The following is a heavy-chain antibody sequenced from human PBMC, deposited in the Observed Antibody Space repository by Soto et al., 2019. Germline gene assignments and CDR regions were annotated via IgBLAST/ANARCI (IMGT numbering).Heavy chain of an antibody. D-gene: IGHD5-12*01. V-gene: IGHV1-18*01. CDR3: AREGVAPYYYYGMDV. CDR2: ISTYNGDT. J-gene: IGHJ6*02. CDR1: GYTFTRSG. Sequence: ASVKVSCKASGYTFTRSGISWVRQAPGQGLEWMGWISTYNGDTNYAQTFQGRVTMTTDTSTSTVHMEVRSLRSDDTAVYYCAREGVAPYYYYGMDVWGQRTPVTVSS.